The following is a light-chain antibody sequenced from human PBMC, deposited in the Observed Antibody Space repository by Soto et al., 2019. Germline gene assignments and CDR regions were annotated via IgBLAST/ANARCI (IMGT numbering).Light chain of an antibody. J-gene: IGLJ1*01. CDR1: SSDVGAYNS. CDR2: EVT. Sequence: QPVLTQPASVSGSPGQSITISCTGTSSDVGAYNSVSWYQQEPGKAPKLMIYEVTNRPSGVSNRFSGSKSANTASLTISGLQAEDEADYYCSSYTRSSTFVFGTGTKLTVL. V-gene: IGLV2-14*01. CDR3: SSYTRSSTFV.